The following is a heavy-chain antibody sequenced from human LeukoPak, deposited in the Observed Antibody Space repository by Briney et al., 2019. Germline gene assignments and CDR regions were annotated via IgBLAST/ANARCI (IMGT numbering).Heavy chain of an antibody. Sequence: SETLSLTCIVSGASISSSSYYWGWIRQPPGKGLEWIGYIYYSGSTNYNPSLKSRVTISVDTSKNQFSLKLSSVTAADTAVYYCARVGEQLRLDYWGQGTLVTVSS. J-gene: IGHJ4*02. V-gene: IGHV4-61*05. D-gene: IGHD6-6*01. CDR3: ARVGEQLRLDY. CDR2: IYYSGST. CDR1: GASISSSSYY.